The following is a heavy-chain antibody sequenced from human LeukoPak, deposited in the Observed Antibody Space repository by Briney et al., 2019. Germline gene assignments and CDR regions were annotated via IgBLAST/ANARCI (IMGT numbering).Heavy chain of an antibody. CDR1: GGTFSSYA. Sequence: GASVKVSCKASGGTFSSYAISWVRQAPGQGLEWMGGIIPIFGTANYAQKFQGRVTITADESTSTAYMELSSLRSEATAVYYCARDPRRMFYYGMDVWGQGTTVTVSS. J-gene: IGHJ6*02. CDR3: ARDPRRMFYYGMDV. D-gene: IGHD2-15*01. V-gene: IGHV1-69*13. CDR2: IIPIFGTA.